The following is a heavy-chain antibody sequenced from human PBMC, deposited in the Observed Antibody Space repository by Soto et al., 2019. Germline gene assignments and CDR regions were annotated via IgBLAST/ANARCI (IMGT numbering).Heavy chain of an antibody. Sequence: SETLSLTCAVSGGSVSSGDYYWTWIRQPPGKGLEWIGYIFYSGSTYYNPSLKSRVTISVDTSKNQFSLKLSSVTAADTAVYYCARSRGDSYGFDYWGQGTLVTVSS. D-gene: IGHD5-18*01. CDR3: ARSRGDSYGFDY. CDR2: IFYSGST. J-gene: IGHJ4*02. V-gene: IGHV4-30-4*01. CDR1: GGSVSSGDYY.